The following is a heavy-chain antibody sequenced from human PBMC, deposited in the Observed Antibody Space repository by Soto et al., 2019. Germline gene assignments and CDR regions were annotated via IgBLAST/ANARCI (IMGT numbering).Heavy chain of an antibody. J-gene: IGHJ4*02. Sequence: KTSETLSLTCTVSGNSTSTGAYYWSWLRQHPVKGLEWIGHIFYSGNTHYSPSLESRVTISVDTSKNQFSIKLTSVTVADKGVYYCAREGRSAAPQAGFDLWGQGTLVTVS. CDR3: AREGRSAAPQAGFDL. CDR2: IFYSGNT. CDR1: GNSTSTGAYY. V-gene: IGHV4-31*03. D-gene: IGHD3-10*01.